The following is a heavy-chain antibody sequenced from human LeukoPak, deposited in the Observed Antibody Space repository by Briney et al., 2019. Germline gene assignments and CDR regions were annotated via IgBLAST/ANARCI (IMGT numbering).Heavy chain of an antibody. J-gene: IGHJ6*03. CDR2: MYHSGST. Sequence: SETLSLTCTVSGYSISSGHYWGWIRQPPGKGLEWIGNMYHSGSTYYNPPLKSRVTISVDTSKNQFSLKLSSVTAADTAVYYCARAPRVTMVRGVPRNYYYYMDVWGKGTTVTVSS. CDR3: ARAPRVTMVRGVPRNYYYYMDV. V-gene: IGHV4-38-2*02. D-gene: IGHD3-10*01. CDR1: GYSISSGHY.